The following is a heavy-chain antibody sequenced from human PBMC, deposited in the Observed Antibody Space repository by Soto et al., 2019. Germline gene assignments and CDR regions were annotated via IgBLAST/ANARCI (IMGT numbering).Heavy chain of an antibody. D-gene: IGHD3-10*01. V-gene: IGHV3-11*01. J-gene: IGHJ6*02. CDR1: GFTFSDYY. CDR2: ISSSGSTI. CDR3: ARDMGITMVRGVSPSYGMDV. Sequence: QVQLVESGGGLVKPGGSLRLSCAASGFTFSDYYMSWIRQAPGKGLEWVSYISSSGSTIYYADSVKGRFTISRDNAKNYLYLQMNRLRAEDTAVYYCARDMGITMVRGVSPSYGMDVWGQGTTVTVSS.